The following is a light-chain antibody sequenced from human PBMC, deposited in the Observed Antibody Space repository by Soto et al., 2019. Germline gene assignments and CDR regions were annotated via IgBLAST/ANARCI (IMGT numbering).Light chain of an antibody. J-gene: IGKJ4*01. V-gene: IGKV3-15*01. CDR3: QQYNNWLSPT. Sequence: EIVMTQSPATLSVSPGERATLSCRASQSVSSNLAWYQQKSGQAPRLLIYGASTRATGIPARFSGSGSGTEFTLTISSLQSEDFAVYYCQQYNNWLSPTFGGGTKVEIK. CDR1: QSVSSN. CDR2: GAS.